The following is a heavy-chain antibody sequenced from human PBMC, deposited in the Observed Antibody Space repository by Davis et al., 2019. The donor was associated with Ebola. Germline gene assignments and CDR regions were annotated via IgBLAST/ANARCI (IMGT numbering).Heavy chain of an antibody. CDR2: ISGSGGST. CDR1: GFTSSSYA. Sequence: GESLNTSCAASGFTSSSYAMSWVRQAPGKGLELVSAISGSGGSTYYADSVKGRFTTPRDNSKNTLYLQMNSLRAKDTAVYYCAKSTFGAVTYYFDYWGQGTLVTVSS. V-gene: IGHV3-23*01. D-gene: IGHD3-16*01. J-gene: IGHJ4*02. CDR3: AKSTFGAVTYYFDY.